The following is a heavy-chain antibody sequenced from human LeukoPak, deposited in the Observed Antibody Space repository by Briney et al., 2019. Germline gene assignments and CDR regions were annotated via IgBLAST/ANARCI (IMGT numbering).Heavy chain of an antibody. CDR3: ARDLREGYSSGWYDY. Sequence: GASVKVSCKASGYTFTSNGISWVRQAPGQGLEWMGWISAYNGNTNYAQKLQGRVTMTTDTSTSTAYMELRSLRSDDTAVYYCARDLREGYSSGWYDYWGQGTLVTVSS. V-gene: IGHV1-18*01. D-gene: IGHD6-19*01. CDR2: ISAYNGNT. J-gene: IGHJ4*02. CDR1: GYTFTSNG.